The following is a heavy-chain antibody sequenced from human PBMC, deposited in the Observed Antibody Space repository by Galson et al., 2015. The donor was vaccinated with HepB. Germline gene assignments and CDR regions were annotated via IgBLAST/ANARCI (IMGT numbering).Heavy chain of an antibody. D-gene: IGHD1-26*01. CDR1: GFTFSSYG. CDR3: AKNTWDLACGY. CDR2: ISYDGSNK. Sequence: SCKASGFTFSSYGMHWVRQTPGKGLEWVAVISYDGSNKYYADSVKGRFTISRDNSKNTLYLQMNSLRAEDTAVYYCAKNTWDLACGYWGQGTLVTVSS. J-gene: IGHJ4*02. V-gene: IGHV3-30*18.